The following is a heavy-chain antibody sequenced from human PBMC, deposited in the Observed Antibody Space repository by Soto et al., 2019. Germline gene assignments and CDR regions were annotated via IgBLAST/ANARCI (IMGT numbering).Heavy chain of an antibody. Sequence: SETLSLTCSVSGDTISGYYWSWIRQPAGKGLEWIGRIYTSGTTNYNPSLKSRVTMSADTSKNQFSLKLSSVTAADTAVYYCARGSGVINFDYWGQGTLVTLSS. CDR1: GDTISGYY. J-gene: IGHJ4*02. CDR2: IYTSGTT. D-gene: IGHD3-3*01. V-gene: IGHV4-4*07. CDR3: ARGSGVINFDY.